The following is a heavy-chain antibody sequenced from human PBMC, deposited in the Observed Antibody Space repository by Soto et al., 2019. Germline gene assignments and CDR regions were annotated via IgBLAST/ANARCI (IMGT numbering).Heavy chain of an antibody. J-gene: IGHJ4*02. CDR1: GGTFSSYT. V-gene: IGHV1-58*02. D-gene: IGHD6-13*01. Sequence: SVKVSCKASGGTFSSYTISWVRQAPGQSLEWIGWIVVVRGNTNYAQKFQERVTITWDMSTSTAYMHLSSVTPEDTAVYYCARHRTGYSSSWLDYWGQGTLVTVSS. CDR3: ARHRTGYSSSWLDY. CDR2: IVVVRGNT.